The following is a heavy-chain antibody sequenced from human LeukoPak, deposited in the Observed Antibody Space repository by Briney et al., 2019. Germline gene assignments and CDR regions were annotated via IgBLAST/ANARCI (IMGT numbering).Heavy chain of an antibody. Sequence: GAAVKVSCKASRGTFSSYAIRWVRQAPRKGRAWVGWICAYNGNTHYAQKLQGTGTLTRDTSTRTAFTELGIRSSRDTGLYYCAREGPYSGSSGTFDNGGQGTLAPVSS. V-gene: IGHV1-18*01. D-gene: IGHD6-6*01. J-gene: IGHJ4*02. CDR2: ICAYNGNT. CDR1: RGTFSSYA. CDR3: AREGPYSGSSGTFDN.